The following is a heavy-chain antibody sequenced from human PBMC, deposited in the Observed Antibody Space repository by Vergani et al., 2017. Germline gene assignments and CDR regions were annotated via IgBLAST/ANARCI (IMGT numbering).Heavy chain of an antibody. CDR2: IKSKTDGGTT. V-gene: IGHV3-15*01. Sequence: EVQLVESGGGLVKPGGSLRLSCEASGFTFSNAWMSWVRQAPGKGLEWVGRIKSKTDGGTTDYAAPVKGRFTISRDDSKNTLYLQMNSLKTEDTAVYYCTTDEQWLVRAGDDAFDIWGQGTMVTVSS. J-gene: IGHJ3*02. CDR1: GFTFSNAW. D-gene: IGHD6-19*01. CDR3: TTDEQWLVRAGDDAFDI.